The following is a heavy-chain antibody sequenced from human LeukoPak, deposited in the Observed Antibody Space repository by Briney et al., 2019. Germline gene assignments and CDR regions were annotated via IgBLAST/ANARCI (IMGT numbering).Heavy chain of an antibody. V-gene: IGHV4-61*02. D-gene: IGHD3-16*02. CDR1: GGSISSGSYY. J-gene: IGHJ5*02. CDR3: ARVVTPYVWGSYRYTWGFDP. Sequence: PSETLSLTCTVSGGSISSGSYYWSWIRQPAGRGLEWIVRIYTSGSTNYNPSLKSRVTISVDTSKNQFSLKLSSVTAADTAGYYCARVVTPYVWGSYRYTWGFDPWGQGTLVTVSS. CDR2: IYTSGST.